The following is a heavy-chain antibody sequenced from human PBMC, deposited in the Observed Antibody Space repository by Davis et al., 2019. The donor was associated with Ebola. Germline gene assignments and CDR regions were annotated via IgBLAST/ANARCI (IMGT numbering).Heavy chain of an antibody. D-gene: IGHD4-17*01. CDR1: GFTFQNYN. CDR3: ARHVYGDFWYFDL. Sequence: GGSLRLSCGASGFTFQNYNMNWVRQAPGRGLEWLSYISVSSTTISYADSVKGRFTISRDNSKNTLYLQMNSLRAEDTAMYYCARHVYGDFWYFDLWGRGTRVSVSS. V-gene: IGHV3-48*01. J-gene: IGHJ2*01. CDR2: ISVSSTTI.